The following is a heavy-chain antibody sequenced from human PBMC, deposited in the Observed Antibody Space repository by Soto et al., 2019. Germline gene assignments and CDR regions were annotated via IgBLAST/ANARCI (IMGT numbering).Heavy chain of an antibody. J-gene: IGHJ5*01. D-gene: IGHD6-6*01. Sequence: EVQMVESGGGSVNPGGSVRLSCDASGFTFTDAWMNWVRQVPGEGLEWVGHVKSQIDGGTTDSAAALDGRVTISRDDSKNMVYLQMNRLRTDDTAVYYCATGSARFDFWGQGTLVTVSS. V-gene: IGHV3-15*01. CDR2: VKSQIDGGTT. CDR1: GFTFTDAW. CDR3: ATGSARFDF.